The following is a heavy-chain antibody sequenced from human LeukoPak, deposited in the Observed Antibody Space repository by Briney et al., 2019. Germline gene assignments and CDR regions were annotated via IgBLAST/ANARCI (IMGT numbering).Heavy chain of an antibody. CDR2: IYYSGST. D-gene: IGHD3/OR15-3a*01. Sequence: SETLSLTCSVSGGSISSSSYYWGWLRQPPGKGLEWIGSIYYSGSTYYNPSLKSRVTITVDTSKNQFSLKLSSVTAADTAVYYCARDSDWYFGKYDYWGQGTLVTVSS. J-gene: IGHJ4*02. CDR1: GGSISSSSYY. V-gene: IGHV4-39*07. CDR3: ARDSDWYFGKYDY.